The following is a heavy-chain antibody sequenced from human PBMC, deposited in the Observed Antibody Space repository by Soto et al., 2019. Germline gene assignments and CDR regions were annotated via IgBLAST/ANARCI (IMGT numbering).Heavy chain of an antibody. V-gene: IGHV2-5*01. CDR3: SLSLYYYDSSYFDY. D-gene: IGHD3-22*01. J-gene: IGHJ4*02. Sequence: QITLKESGPTLVKPTQTLTLTCTFSGVSLSTSGVGVGWIRQPPGKALAWLALIYWNDDKRYSPSLKSRLTITQDTSKNQVVLTMTNMDPVDTATYYCSLSLYYYDSSYFDYWGQGTLVTVSS. CDR1: GVSLSTSGVG. CDR2: IYWNDDK.